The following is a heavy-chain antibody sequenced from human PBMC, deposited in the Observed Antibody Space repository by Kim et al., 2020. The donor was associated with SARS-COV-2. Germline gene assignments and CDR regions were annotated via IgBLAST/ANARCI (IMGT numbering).Heavy chain of an antibody. V-gene: IGHV1-45*01. CDR3: SRSNSGYEPLDF. CDR2: ITPFNGDT. J-gene: IGHJ4*02. D-gene: IGHD5-12*01. Sequence: SVKVSCKLSGYTFTHRFLHWVRQAPGQELEWMGWITPFNGDTNYAQKFRGRFTITADTSMSSSYMELSGLTSEDTAIYYCSRSNSGYEPLDFWGQGTQVTVSS. CDR1: GYTFTHRF.